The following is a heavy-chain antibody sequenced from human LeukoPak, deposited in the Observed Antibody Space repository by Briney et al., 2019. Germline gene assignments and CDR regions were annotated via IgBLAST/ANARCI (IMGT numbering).Heavy chain of an antibody. V-gene: IGHV3-15*01. J-gene: IGHJ4*02. CDR3: TTPTSGYYDFWSGRFDY. CDR1: GFTFSNAW. CDR2: IKSKTDGGTT. Sequence: GGSLRLSCAASGFTFSNAWMSWVRQAPGKGLEWVGRIKSKTDGGTTDYAAPVKGRFTISRDDSKNTLYLQMNSLKTEDTAVYYCTTPTSGYYDFWSGRFDYWGQGTLVTVSS. D-gene: IGHD3-3*01.